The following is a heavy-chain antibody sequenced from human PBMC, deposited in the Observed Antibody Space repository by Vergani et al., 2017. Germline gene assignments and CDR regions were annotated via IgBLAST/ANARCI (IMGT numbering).Heavy chain of an antibody. Sequence: EVQLLESGGGLVQPGGSLRLSCAASGFTFGDYYMSWVRQAPGKGLEWVSVIYSGGSTYYADSVKGRFTISRDNSKNTVFLQMHSLRAEDTAIYYCVKEKIDLGSYFFDSWGHGILVTVSS. J-gene: IGHJ4*01. CDR2: IYSGGST. CDR1: GFTFGDYY. V-gene: IGHV3-66*01. CDR3: VKEKIDLGSYFFDS. D-gene: IGHD2/OR15-2a*01.